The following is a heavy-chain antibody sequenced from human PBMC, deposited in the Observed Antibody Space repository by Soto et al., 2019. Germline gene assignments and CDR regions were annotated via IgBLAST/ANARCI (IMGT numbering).Heavy chain of an antibody. V-gene: IGHV5-10-1*01. CDR1: GYMFNNYC. D-gene: IGHD2-21*02. J-gene: IGHJ6*02. CDR2: IDPSDSYT. CDR3: ASHNFFCGGDCNSSGMDV. Sequence: PGESVKSSGQGSGYMFNNYCINWVLQVPWGGLEWMGRIDPSDSYTKYNPSFQGLVTISADKSTSTAFLQWSSLRASDTAVYYCASHNFFCGGDCNSSGMDVWGQGTTVTVSS.